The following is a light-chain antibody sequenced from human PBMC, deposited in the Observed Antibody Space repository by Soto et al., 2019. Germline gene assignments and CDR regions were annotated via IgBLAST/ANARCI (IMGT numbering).Light chain of an antibody. CDR2: GVT. CDR1: RSDIGRYNS. J-gene: IGLJ3*02. CDR3: FSYAGSSTWV. Sequence: QSALTQPAYVSGSPGQSITISCTGTRSDIGRYNSIAWYQQHPGKAPRVMIFGVTKRPSGISNRFSGSKSGFTASLTISGLQAEDEADYFCFSYAGSSTWVFGEGTKLTVL. V-gene: IGLV2-23*02.